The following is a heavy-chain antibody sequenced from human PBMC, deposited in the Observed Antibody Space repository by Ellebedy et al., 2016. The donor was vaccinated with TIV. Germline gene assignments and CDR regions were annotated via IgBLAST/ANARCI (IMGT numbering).Heavy chain of an antibody. CDR2: IKTRAKIT. CDR1: GYTLTTYY. J-gene: IGHJ4*02. D-gene: IGHD4-23*01. V-gene: IGHV1-46*01. Sequence: AASVKVSCKASGYTLTTYYIHWVRQAPGQGLEWMALIKTRAKITTYAQKFQGRVTVTWDTSTSTVYLELSSLRSEDTAMYYCAREPANSLYFDQWGQGTLVTVSS. CDR3: AREPANSLYFDQ.